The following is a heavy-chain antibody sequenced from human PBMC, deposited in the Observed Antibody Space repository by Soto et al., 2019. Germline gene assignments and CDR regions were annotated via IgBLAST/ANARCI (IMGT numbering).Heavy chain of an antibody. V-gene: IGHV4-31*03. Sequence: QVQLQESGPGLVKPSQTLSLTCTVSGGSISSGGYYWSWIRQHPGKGLEWIGYIYYSGSTYYNPSLKSRVTITVDTSKNQFSLKLSSVTAADTAVYYCAGDRPYSSRRGWFDPWGQGTLVTVSS. CDR3: AGDRPYSSRRGWFDP. CDR2: IYYSGST. D-gene: IGHD6-13*01. J-gene: IGHJ5*02. CDR1: GGSISSGGYY.